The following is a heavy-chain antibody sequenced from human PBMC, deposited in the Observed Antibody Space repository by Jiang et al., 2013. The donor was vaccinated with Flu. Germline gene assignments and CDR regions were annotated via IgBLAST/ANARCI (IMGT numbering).Heavy chain of an antibody. D-gene: IGHD3-10*01. CDR2: AYYRSKWYD. CDR1: VSSDTAA. V-gene: IGHV6-1*01. J-gene: IGHJ3*01. CDR3: ARGGVWFGELFSAFDV. Sequence: VSSDTAAWNWIRQSPSRGLEWLGRAYYRSKWYDEYAVSVKSRITINPDTSKNQFSLQLNSVTPEDTAVYFCARGGVWFGELFSAFDVWGQGTMVTVSS.